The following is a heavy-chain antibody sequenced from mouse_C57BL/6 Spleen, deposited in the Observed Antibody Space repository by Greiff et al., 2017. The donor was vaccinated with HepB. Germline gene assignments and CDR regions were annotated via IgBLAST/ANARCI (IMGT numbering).Heavy chain of an antibody. CDR2: INPNNGGT. CDR1: GYTFTDYY. D-gene: IGHD4-1*01. J-gene: IGHJ4*01. V-gene: IGHV1-26*01. CDR3: ARRNWDGAMDY. Sequence: VQLQQSGPELVKPGASVKISCKASGYTFTDYYMNWVKQSHGKSLEWMGDINPNNGGTSYNQKFKGKATLTVDKSSSTAYMELRSLTSEDSAVYYCARRNWDGAMDYWGQGTSVTVSS.